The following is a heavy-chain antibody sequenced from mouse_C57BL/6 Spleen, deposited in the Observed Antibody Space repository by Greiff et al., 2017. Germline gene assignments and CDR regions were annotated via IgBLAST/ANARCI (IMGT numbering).Heavy chain of an antibody. CDR1: GYTFTDYY. J-gene: IGHJ3*01. CDR2: IFPGSGSS. V-gene: IGHV1-75*01. CDR3: ARHSYSSSYGSSWFAY. D-gene: IGHD1-1*01. Sequence: VQLQQSGPELVKPGASVKISCKASGYTFTDYYINWVKQTPGQGLEWIGWIFPGSGSSYYNEKFKGKATLTVDKSSSTAYMLLSSLTSEDSAVYFCARHSYSSSYGSSWFAYWGQGTLVTVAA.